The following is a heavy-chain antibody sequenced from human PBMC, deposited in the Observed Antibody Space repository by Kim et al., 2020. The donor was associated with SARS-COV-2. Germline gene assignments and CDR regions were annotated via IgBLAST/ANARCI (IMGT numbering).Heavy chain of an antibody. V-gene: IGHV3-48*03. D-gene: IGHD3-3*01. J-gene: IGHJ4*02. CDR1: GFTFSSFE. CDR2: ISSGGGTA. CDR3: ARDLWFWSGYYPSLS. Sequence: GGSLRLSCAASGFTFSSFEMNWVCQAPGKGLEWVSYISSGGGTAYYADSVKGRFTISRDNAKNSLYLQMSSLRAEDTAVYYCARDLWFWSGYYPSLSWGQGTLVTVSS.